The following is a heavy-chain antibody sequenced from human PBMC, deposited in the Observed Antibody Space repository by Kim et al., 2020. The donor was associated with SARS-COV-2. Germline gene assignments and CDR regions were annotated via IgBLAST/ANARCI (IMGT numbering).Heavy chain of an antibody. CDR2: ISYDGSNK. D-gene: IGHD3-10*01. J-gene: IGHJ3*02. CDR3: AKDGPWFGESPGACDI. V-gene: IGHV3-30*18. Sequence: GGSLRLSCAASGFTFSSYGMHWVRQAPGKGLEWVAVISYDGSNKYYADSVKGRFTISRDNSKNTPYLQMNSLRAEDTAVYYCAKDGPWFGESPGACDIWG. CDR1: GFTFSSYG.